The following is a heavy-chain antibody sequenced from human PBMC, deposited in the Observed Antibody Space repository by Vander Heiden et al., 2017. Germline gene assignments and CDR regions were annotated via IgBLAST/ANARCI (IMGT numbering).Heavy chain of an antibody. CDR1: GYTFTGYY. CDR3: ARDLWLEYANTKGYVYY. J-gene: IGHJ4*02. V-gene: IGHV1-2*02. CDR2: INPNSGGT. D-gene: IGHD3-10*01. Sequence: SGAEVKKPGASVKVSCKASGYTFTGYYIHWVRQAPGQGLEWMGWINPNSGGTNYAQKFQGRVTMTRDTSISTACMEVTSLRSDDTAVYYCARDLWLEYANTKGYVYYWGQGTLVSVSS.